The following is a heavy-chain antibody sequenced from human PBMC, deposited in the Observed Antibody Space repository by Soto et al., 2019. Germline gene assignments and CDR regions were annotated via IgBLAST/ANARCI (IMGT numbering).Heavy chain of an antibody. Sequence: TSVKVSCKDSGYTFTDNYIHWVRQAPELGLEWMGWINPNSGGTRYAQNFQDLVTMTRDTSISTAYMELSRLTSDDTALYYCARGCTTTGCYSLFGMDVWGQGTTVTVSS. CDR2: INPNSGGT. V-gene: IGHV1-2*04. D-gene: IGHD2-2*01. CDR3: ARGCTTTGCYSLFGMDV. J-gene: IGHJ6*02. CDR1: GYTFTDNY.